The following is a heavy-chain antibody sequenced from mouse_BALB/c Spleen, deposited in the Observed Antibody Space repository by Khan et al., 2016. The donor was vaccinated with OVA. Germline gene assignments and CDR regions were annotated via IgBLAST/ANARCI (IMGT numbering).Heavy chain of an antibody. V-gene: IGHV1-4*01. CDR2: INPSNGYT. D-gene: IGHD2-14*01. CDR3: VRDGAYHRNDGWFAY. Sequence: QVQLQQSGAELARPGASVKMSCKASGYTFTSYTIHWIKVRPGQGLEWIGFINPSNGYTNYNQKFKDKATLTADKSPATVHMQLSSLTSDDSAVYNCVRDGAYHRNDGWFAYWGQGTLVTVSA. J-gene: IGHJ3*01. CDR1: GYTFTSYT.